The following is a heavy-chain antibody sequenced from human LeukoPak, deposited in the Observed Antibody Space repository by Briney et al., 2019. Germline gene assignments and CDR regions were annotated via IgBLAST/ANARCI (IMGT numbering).Heavy chain of an antibody. V-gene: IGHV1-18*01. J-gene: IGHJ6*02. CDR1: GYTFTSYG. D-gene: IGHD2-15*01. Sequence: ASMKVSCKASGYTFTSYGISWVRQAPGQGLEWMGWISAYNGNTNYAQKLQGRVTMTTDTSTSTAYMELRSLRSDDTAVYYCARDVDCSGGSCYSRYYYGMDVWGQGTTVTVSS. CDR3: ARDVDCSGGSCYSRYYYGMDV. CDR2: ISAYNGNT.